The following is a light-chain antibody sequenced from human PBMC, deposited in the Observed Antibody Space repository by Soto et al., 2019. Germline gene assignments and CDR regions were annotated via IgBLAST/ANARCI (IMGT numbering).Light chain of an antibody. CDR2: KAS. Sequence: DAQMTQSPSTLSASVGDTVTITCRASQSVDVWLAWYHQKPGRAPRRIIYKASILETGVPSRFTGGGSGTYFSLNISGLQPDDLGTYYCQQYNSYPKTFGQGTKLE. V-gene: IGKV1-5*03. CDR1: QSVDVW. J-gene: IGKJ2*01. CDR3: QQYNSYPKT.